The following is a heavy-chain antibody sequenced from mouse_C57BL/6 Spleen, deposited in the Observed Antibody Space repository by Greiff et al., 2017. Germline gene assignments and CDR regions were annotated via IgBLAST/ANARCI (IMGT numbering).Heavy chain of an antibody. CDR1: GYTFTSYW. CDR3: ARAYGNYRFAY. CDR2: IDPSDSET. D-gene: IGHD2-1*01. J-gene: IGHJ3*01. V-gene: IGHV1-52*01. Sequence: QVQLQQPGAELVRPGSSVKLSCKASGYTFTSYWMHWVKQRPIQGLEWIGNIDPSDSETHYNQKFKDKATLTVDKSSSTAYMQLSSLTSEDSAVYYCARAYGNYRFAYWGQGTLVTVSA.